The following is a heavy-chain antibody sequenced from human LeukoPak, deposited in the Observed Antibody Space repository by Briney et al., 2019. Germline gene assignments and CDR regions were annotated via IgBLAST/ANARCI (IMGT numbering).Heavy chain of an antibody. Sequence: GASVKVSCKASGYTFTGNYMHWVRQAPGQGLEWMGWINPNSGGTNYAQKFQGRVTLTRDTSISTAYMELSRLRSDDTAVYYCARATYAIRSFQYYFDYWGQGTLVTVSS. CDR3: ARATYAIRSFQYYFDY. CDR1: GYTFTGNY. V-gene: IGHV1-2*02. CDR2: INPNSGGT. D-gene: IGHD2-21*01. J-gene: IGHJ4*02.